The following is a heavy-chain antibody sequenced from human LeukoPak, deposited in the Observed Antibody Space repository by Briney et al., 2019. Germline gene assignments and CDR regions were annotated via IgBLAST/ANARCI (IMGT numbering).Heavy chain of an antibody. J-gene: IGHJ4*02. CDR2: INSDGSST. CDR3: ARGAQGNI. CDR1: GFIFSNSW. Sequence: GGSLRLSCAASGFIFSNSWMHWVRQAPGKGLAWVSHINSDGSSTNYADSVKGRFTISRDNAKNTLYLQMNSLRAEDTAVYYCARGAQGNIWGQGNLVTVSS. V-gene: IGHV3-74*01. D-gene: IGHD1/OR15-1a*01.